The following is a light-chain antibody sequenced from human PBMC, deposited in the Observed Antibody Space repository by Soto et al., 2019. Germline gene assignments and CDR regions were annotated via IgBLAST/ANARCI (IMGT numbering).Light chain of an antibody. Sequence: QSALTQPASVSGSPGQSLTISCTGTSSDVGSYNLVSWYQQHPGKAPKLMIYEVSKRPSGVSNRFSGSKSGNTASLTISGRQAEDEADYYCCSYAGSSTFRVFGGGTKLTVL. CDR3: CSYAGSSTFRV. CDR1: SSDVGSYNL. V-gene: IGLV2-23*02. J-gene: IGLJ3*02. CDR2: EVS.